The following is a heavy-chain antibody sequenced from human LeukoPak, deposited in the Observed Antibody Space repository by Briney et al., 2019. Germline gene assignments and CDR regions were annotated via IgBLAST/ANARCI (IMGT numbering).Heavy chain of an antibody. CDR3: ARPSSGWYGPYAFDI. J-gene: IGHJ3*02. CDR2: IYPGDSDT. V-gene: IGHV5-51*01. CDR1: GYSFTSYW. D-gene: IGHD6-19*01. Sequence: GESLKISCKGSGYSFTSYWIGWVRQMPGKGLEWMGIIYPGDSDTRYSPSLQGQVTISADKSISTAYLQWSSLKASDTAMYYCARPSSGWYGPYAFDIWGQGTMVTVSS.